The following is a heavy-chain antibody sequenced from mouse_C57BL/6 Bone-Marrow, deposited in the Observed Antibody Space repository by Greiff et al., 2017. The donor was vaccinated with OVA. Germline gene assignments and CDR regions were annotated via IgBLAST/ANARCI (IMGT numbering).Heavy chain of an antibody. CDR2: INPYNGGT. CDR1: GYTFTDYY. CDR3: ARSQLGPFDY. Sequence: EVQLQQSGPVLVKPGASVKMSCKASGYTFTDYYMNWVKQSHGKSLEWIGVINPYNGGTSYNQKFKGKATLTVDKPSSTAYMELNSLTSEDSAVYYCARSQLGPFDYWGQGTTLTVSS. J-gene: IGHJ2*01. V-gene: IGHV1-19*01. D-gene: IGHD4-1*02.